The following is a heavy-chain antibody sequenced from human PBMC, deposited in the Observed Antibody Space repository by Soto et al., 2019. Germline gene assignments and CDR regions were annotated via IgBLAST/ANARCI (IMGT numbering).Heavy chain of an antibody. D-gene: IGHD4-17*01. CDR2: IYYSGST. Sequence: SSETLSLTCTVSGGSISSSSYYWGWIRQPPGKGLEWIGSIYYSGSTYYNPSLKSRVTISVDTSKNQFSLKLSSVTAADTAVYYCARGAHDYGDYVVRRSGWFDPWGQGTLVTVSS. J-gene: IGHJ5*02. CDR1: GGSISSSSYY. V-gene: IGHV4-39*01. CDR3: ARGAHDYGDYVVRRSGWFDP.